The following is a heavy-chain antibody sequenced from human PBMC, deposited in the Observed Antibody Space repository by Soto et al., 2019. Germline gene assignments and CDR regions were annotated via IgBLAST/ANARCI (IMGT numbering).Heavy chain of an antibody. D-gene: IGHD3-3*01. CDR1: GFAFTNYW. Sequence: PGGSLRLSCAASGFAFTNYWMSWVRQAPGKGPEWVASIKDDGSERYYVDSVKGRFTVSRDKAKHSLSMHLNSRRADDTAVYYCVRDVGPITIFGEALSGYFDSWGQGTLVTVSS. CDR2: IKDDGSER. J-gene: IGHJ4*02. V-gene: IGHV3-7*03. CDR3: VRDVGPITIFGEALSGYFDS.